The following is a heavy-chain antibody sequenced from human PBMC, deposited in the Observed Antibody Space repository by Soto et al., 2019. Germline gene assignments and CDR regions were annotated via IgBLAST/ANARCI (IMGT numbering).Heavy chain of an antibody. CDR3: AGGEGVVQDY. D-gene: IGHD3-3*01. CDR1: GGSISSYY. V-gene: IGHV4-59*01. Sequence: QVQLQESGPGLVKPSETLSLTCTVSGGSISSYYWSWIRQPPGKGLEWIGYIYYSGSTNYNPSLKRRVTISVDTSKTQFSLQLGSVTAAGTAVYYCAGGEGVVQDYWGQGTLVTVSS. CDR2: IYYSGST. J-gene: IGHJ4*02.